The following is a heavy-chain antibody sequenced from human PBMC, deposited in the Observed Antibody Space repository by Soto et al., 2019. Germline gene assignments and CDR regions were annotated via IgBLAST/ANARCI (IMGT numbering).Heavy chain of an antibody. V-gene: IGHV1-69*13. CDR1: GGTFSSDA. Sequence: SVKVSCKASGGTFSSDAISWVRQAPGQGLEWMGGIIPIFGTANYAQKFQGRVTITADESTSTAYMELSSLRSEDTAVYYCASGHLYGSGSDFDYWGQGTLVTVSS. CDR3: ASGHLYGSGSDFDY. CDR2: IIPIFGTA. J-gene: IGHJ4*02. D-gene: IGHD3-10*01.